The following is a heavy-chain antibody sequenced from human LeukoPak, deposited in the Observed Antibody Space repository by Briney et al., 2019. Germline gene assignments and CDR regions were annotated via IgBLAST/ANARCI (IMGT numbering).Heavy chain of an antibody. CDR2: IYHSGST. Sequence: SGTLSLTCAVSGGSISSSNWWSWVRQPPGKGLEWIGEIYHSGSTNYTPSLKSRVTISVDKSKNQFSLKLSSVTAADTAVYYCAAGLYCSSTSCPIPYYYYYYGMDVWGQGTTVTVSS. J-gene: IGHJ6*02. V-gene: IGHV4-4*02. D-gene: IGHD2-2*01. CDR1: GGSISSSNW. CDR3: AAGLYCSSTSCPIPYYYYYYGMDV.